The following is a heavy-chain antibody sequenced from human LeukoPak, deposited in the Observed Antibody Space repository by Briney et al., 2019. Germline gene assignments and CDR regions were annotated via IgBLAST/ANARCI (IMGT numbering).Heavy chain of an antibody. CDR2: INHSGST. CDR3: ARARLEATTDY. D-gene: IGHD3-3*01. CDR1: GGSLGGYS. V-gene: IGHV4-34*01. J-gene: IGHJ4*02. Sequence: PSETLSLTCAVYGGSLGGYSGTWIAKPPGKGLKWIGEINHSGSTNYNPSLKSRVTISVDTSKNQFSLKLSSVTAADTAVYYCARARLEATTDYWGQGTLVTVSS.